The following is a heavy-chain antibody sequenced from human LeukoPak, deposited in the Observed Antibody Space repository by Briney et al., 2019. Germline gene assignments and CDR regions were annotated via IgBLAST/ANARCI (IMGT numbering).Heavy chain of an antibody. CDR3: ARVFLVGATDRIDS. J-gene: IGHJ4*02. D-gene: IGHD1-26*01. V-gene: IGHV1-2*02. CDR2: INPNSGGT. CDR1: GYTFTGYY. Sequence: ASVKVSCKASGYTFTGYYMHWVRQAPGQGLEWMGWINPNSGGTNYAQKFQGRVTMTRDTSISTAYMELSRLRSDDTAVYYCARVFLVGATDRIDSWGQGTLVPVSS.